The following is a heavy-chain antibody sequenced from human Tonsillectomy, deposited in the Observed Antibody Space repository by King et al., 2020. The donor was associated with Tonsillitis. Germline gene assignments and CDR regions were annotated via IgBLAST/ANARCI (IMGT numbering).Heavy chain of an antibody. CDR1: GGFISSSSYY. D-gene: IGHD3-16*01. V-gene: IGHV4-39*01. Sequence: LQLQESGPGLGKPSETLSLTCTVSGGFISSSSYYWGWIRQPPGKGLDWVGTLYFSAGTYYNPSLKSPVTISVDTSKNQFSLNLTPVSAADTAVYYCARHRGGSRPNDYFDYWGQGTLVTVSS. J-gene: IGHJ4*02. CDR3: ARHRGGSRPNDYFDY. CDR2: LYFSAGT.